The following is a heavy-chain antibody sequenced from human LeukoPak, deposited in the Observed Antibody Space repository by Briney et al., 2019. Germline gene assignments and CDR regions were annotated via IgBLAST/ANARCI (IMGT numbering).Heavy chain of an antibody. J-gene: IGHJ6*03. CDR2: ISDDGSNK. D-gene: IGHD3-10*01. CDR3: AYAMVRALDYYYMDV. V-gene: IGHV3-30*04. CDR1: GFTFRTYA. Sequence: GRSLRLSCAASGFTFRTYAMNWVRQAPGKGLEWVAVISDDGSNKSYADSVKGRFTISRDNSKNTLYLQMNSLRAEDTAVYYCAYAMVRALDYYYMDVWGKGTTVTISS.